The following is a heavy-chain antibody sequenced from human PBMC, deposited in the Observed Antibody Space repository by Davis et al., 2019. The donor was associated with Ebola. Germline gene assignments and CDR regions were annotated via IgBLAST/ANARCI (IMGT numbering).Heavy chain of an antibody. D-gene: IGHD1-1*01. J-gene: IGHJ3*01. CDR2: VNPSGGA. V-gene: IGHV4-59*01. CDR3: ARDPLEGAFDF. CDR1: GASISTYY. Sequence: MPSETLSLTCSVSGASISTYYWSWIRQPPGKGLEWIGFVNPSGGANYNPSLKSRVTISMDTSKNQFSLKLSSVTAADTAVYYCARDPLEGAFDFWGQGTKVTVSS.